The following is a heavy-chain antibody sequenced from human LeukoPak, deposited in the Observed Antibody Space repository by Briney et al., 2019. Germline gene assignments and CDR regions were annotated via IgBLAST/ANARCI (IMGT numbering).Heavy chain of an antibody. CDR3: ARRASNWFYP. CDR2: INHSGST. Sequence: SETRSLTCAVYGGSLSGYYWSWIRQPPGKGLEWIGEINHSGSTNYNPSLKSRVTISVDTSRNQFSLKLRSVTAADTAVYYCARRASNWFYPWGQGTLVTVSS. CDR1: GGSLSGYY. J-gene: IGHJ5*02. V-gene: IGHV4-34*01.